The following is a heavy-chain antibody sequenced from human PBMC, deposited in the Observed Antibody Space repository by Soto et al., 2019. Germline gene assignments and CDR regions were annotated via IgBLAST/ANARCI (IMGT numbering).Heavy chain of an antibody. D-gene: IGHD3-9*01. CDR2: INAGNGNT. V-gene: IGHV1-3*01. CDR3: ARERLQFDSRWFDP. J-gene: IGHJ5*02. Sequence: GASVKVSFTASGYTFTSYAMHWVRQAPGQRLEWMGWINAGNGNTKYSQKFQGRVTITRDTSASTAYMELSSLRSEDTAVYYCARERLQFDSRWFDPWGQGTLVTVSS. CDR1: GYTFTSYA.